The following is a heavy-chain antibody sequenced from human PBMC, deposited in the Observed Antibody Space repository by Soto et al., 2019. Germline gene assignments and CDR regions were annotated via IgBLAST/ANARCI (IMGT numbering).Heavy chain of an antibody. J-gene: IGHJ5*02. CDR1: GGSFSGYY. D-gene: IGHD3-22*01. CDR2: INHSGST. V-gene: IGHV4-34*01. CDR3: ARGRIYYYDSRRWFDP. Sequence: SETLSLTCAVYGGSFSGYYWSWIRQPPGKGLEWIGEINHSGSTNYNPSLKSRVTISVDTSKNQFSLKLSSVTAADTAVYYCARGRIYYYDSRRWFDPWGQGTLVTVSS.